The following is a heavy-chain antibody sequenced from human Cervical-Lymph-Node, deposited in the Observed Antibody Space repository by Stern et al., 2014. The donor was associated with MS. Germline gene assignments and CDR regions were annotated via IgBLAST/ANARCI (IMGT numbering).Heavy chain of an antibody. Sequence: EVQLLESGAEVKKPGESLTISCKGSGYSFTANWIAWVRQMPGKGLEWMGIIYPGDSDTRYSPSFQGQVTISADKSISTAYLQWSSLKASDTAMYYCARDYGDYAFDYWGQGTLVTVSS. CDR2: IYPGDSDT. D-gene: IGHD4-17*01. CDR1: GYSFTANW. V-gene: IGHV5-51*01. CDR3: ARDYGDYAFDY. J-gene: IGHJ4*02.